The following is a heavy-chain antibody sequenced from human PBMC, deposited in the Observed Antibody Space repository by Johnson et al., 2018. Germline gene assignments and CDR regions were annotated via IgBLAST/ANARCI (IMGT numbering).Heavy chain of an antibody. D-gene: IGHD2-21*02. CDR1: GFTFSSYS. Sequence: VQLVESGGGLVKPGGSLRLSCAASGFTFSSYSMNWVRQAPGKGLEWVSSISSSAIFYADSVKGRFTISRDNAENSVYLQMTSLRAEDTAVYYCARKGFDDCQRGNYFPYWGRGTLVTVSS. CDR2: ISSSAI. CDR3: ARKGFDDCQRGNYFPY. J-gene: IGHJ1*01. V-gene: IGHV3-21*01.